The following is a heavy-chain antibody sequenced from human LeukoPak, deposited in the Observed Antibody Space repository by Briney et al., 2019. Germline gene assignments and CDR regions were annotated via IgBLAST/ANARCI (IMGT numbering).Heavy chain of an antibody. CDR1: GGSFSGYY. V-gene: IGHV4-34*01. Sequence: SETLSLTCAVYGGSFSGYYWAWIRQPPGKGLEWIGEINHSGSTNYNPSLKSRVTISIDTSENQFSLILRSVTAADTAVYYCARGLSDVYWGQGTLVTVSS. CDR3: ARGLSDVY. J-gene: IGHJ4*02. CDR2: INHSGST.